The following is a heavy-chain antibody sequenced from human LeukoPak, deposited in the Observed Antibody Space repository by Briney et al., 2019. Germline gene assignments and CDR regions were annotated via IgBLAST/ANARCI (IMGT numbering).Heavy chain of an antibody. D-gene: IGHD3-22*01. CDR2: INGDGSST. CDR3: ARGSGGYYYY. Sequence: GGSLRLSCAASGFTFSSYAMSWVRQAPGKGLVWVSRINGDGSSTSYADSVKGRFTISRDNAKNTLYLQMNSLRAEDTAVYYCARGSGGYYYYWGQGTLVTVSS. V-gene: IGHV3-74*01. CDR1: GFTFSSYA. J-gene: IGHJ4*02.